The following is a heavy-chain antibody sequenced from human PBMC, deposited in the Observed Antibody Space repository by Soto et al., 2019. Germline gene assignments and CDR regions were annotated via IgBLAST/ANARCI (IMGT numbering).Heavy chain of an antibody. CDR1: GGSFSGYY. V-gene: IGHV4-34*01. D-gene: IGHD3-22*01. Sequence: PSETLSLTCAVHGGSFSGYYWSWIRQPPGKGLEWIGEINHSGSTNYNPSLKSRVTISVDTSKNQFSLKLSSVTAADAAVYYCARAHSGYYYSHYFDYWGQGTLVTVSS. CDR2: INHSGST. CDR3: ARAHSGYYYSHYFDY. J-gene: IGHJ4*02.